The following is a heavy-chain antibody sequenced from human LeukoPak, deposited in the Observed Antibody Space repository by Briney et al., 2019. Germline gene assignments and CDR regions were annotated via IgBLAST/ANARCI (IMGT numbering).Heavy chain of an antibody. Sequence: GGSLRLSCVAFGFTVSSTYMTWVRQAPGKGLEWVSIIYSGGSTYYEDSVKGRFTISRDNSKNTLYLQMNSLRAEDTAVYYCARAPNTEKDAFDIWGQGTMVTVSS. V-gene: IGHV3-66*01. CDR1: GFTVSSTY. D-gene: IGHD4-17*01. J-gene: IGHJ3*02. CDR3: ARAPNTEKDAFDI. CDR2: IYSGGST.